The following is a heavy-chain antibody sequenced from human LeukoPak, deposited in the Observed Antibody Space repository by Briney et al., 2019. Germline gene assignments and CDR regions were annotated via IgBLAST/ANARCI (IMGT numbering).Heavy chain of an antibody. D-gene: IGHD6-6*01. V-gene: IGHV3-48*01. J-gene: IGHJ4*02. CDR3: AREYSSSSGRSFDY. CDR2: MSPSATTI. Sequence: GGSLRLSCAASAFTFSGYSMNWVRQAPGKGLEWVSYMSPSATTIYYADSVKGRFTISRDNAKNSLYLQMNSLRAEDTAVYYCAREYSSSSGRSFDYWGQETLVTVSS. CDR1: AFTFSGYS.